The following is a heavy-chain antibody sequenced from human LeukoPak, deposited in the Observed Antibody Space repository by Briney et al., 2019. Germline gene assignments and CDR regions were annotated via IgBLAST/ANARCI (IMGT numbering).Heavy chain of an antibody. CDR1: GGDFNTHI. CDR3: ARGKYCSGGECYSVRTSYDGFDS. CDR2: IIPMRNLA. Sequence: SVKVSCKASGGDFNTHIINWVRQAPGQGLEWMGRIIPMRNLANYAHQFQGRVIITADKSRRTAYMEMSRLTSDDTAVYYCARGKYCSGGECYSVRTSYDGFDSWGQGTVVSVSS. J-gene: IGHJ5*01. V-gene: IGHV1-69*02. D-gene: IGHD2-15*01.